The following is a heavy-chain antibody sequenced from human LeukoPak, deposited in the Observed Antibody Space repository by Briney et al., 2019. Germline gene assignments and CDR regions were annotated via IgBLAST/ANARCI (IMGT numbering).Heavy chain of an antibody. CDR2: INHSGST. V-gene: IGHV4-34*01. J-gene: IGHJ6*03. Sequence: SETLSLTCAVYGGSFSGYYWSWIRQPPGKGLEWIGEINHSGSTNYNPSLKSRVTISVDTSKNQFSLKLSSVTAADTAVYYCARVLNRYPYYMDVWGKGTTVTVSS. CDR3: ARVLNRYPYYMDV. CDR1: GGSFSGYY. D-gene: IGHD1-14*01.